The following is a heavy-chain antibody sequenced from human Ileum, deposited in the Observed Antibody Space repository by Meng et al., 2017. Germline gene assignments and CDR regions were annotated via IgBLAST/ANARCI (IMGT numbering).Heavy chain of an antibody. CDR3: ARGYRLWAY. D-gene: IGHD3-16*01. CDR1: GGCLSGYA. J-gene: IGHJ4*02. V-gene: IGHV4-34*01. CDR2: IDQSGST. Sequence: GSLRLSCDVYGGCLSGYAWSWIRKPPGKGLEWIGEIDQSGSTNLNSSLKSRGTISVDTSKNQFSLKMSAVTAADTAVYYWARGYRLWAYWGQGTLVTVSS.